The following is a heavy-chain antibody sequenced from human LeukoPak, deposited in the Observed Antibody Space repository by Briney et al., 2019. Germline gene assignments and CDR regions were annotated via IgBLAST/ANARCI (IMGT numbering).Heavy chain of an antibody. D-gene: IGHD3-10*01. CDR2: INPHSGGT. J-gene: IGHJ4*02. CDR1: GYTFTGYY. Sequence: APVKVSCKASGYTFTGYYIHWVRQAPGQGLEWMGWINPHSGGTSYAQNFQGRVTMTRDTSISTAYMDLSRLRSDDTAFYYCARDSNYYGSGSYYNSDYWGQGTLVTVSS. CDR3: ARDSNYYGSGSYYNSDY. V-gene: IGHV1-2*02.